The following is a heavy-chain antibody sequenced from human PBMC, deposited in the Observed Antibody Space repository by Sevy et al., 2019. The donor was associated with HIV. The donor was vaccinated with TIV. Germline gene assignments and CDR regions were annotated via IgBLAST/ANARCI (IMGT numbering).Heavy chain of an antibody. Sequence: GGSLRLSCAASGLNVSDYFMSWIRQAPGKRPEWVSYISSSGIIIYYADSVKGRFTISRDKAKNSLYLQMNSLRAEDTAIYYCARDLASGSFFSLYLDYWGQGTLVTVSS. CDR2: ISSSGIII. CDR3: ARDLASGSFFSLYLDY. V-gene: IGHV3-11*01. CDR1: GLNVSDYF. D-gene: IGHD3-10*01. J-gene: IGHJ4*02.